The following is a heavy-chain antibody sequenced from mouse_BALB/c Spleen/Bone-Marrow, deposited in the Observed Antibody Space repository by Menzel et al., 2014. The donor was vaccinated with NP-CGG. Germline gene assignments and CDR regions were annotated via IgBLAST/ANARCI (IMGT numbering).Heavy chain of an antibody. Sequence: EVQLQQSGPELVKPGASVKMSCKASGFTFTRYVIHWVRQKPGQGLEWIGYINPYNDGIKYNEKFKGKDTLTSDKSTSTAYMELSSLTSEDSEVYYGASGTPVTSYYALDYWGQGTSVTVSS. D-gene: IGHD2-2*01. CDR3: ASGTPVTSYYALDY. V-gene: IGHV1-14*01. CDR2: INPYNDGI. CDR1: GFTFTRYV. J-gene: IGHJ4*01.